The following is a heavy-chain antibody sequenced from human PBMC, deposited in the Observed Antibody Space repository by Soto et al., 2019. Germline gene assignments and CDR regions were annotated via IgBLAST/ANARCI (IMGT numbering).Heavy chain of an antibody. V-gene: IGHV3-21*01. Sequence: EVQLVESGGGLVKPGGSLRLSCAASGFTFSSYSMNWVRQAPGKGLEWVSSISSSNSYIYYADSVKGRFTISRDNAKNSLYLQMNSLRAEDTDVYYCASNPITIFGVVNYYYYYYLDVWGKGTTVTVSS. CDR3: ASNPITIFGVVNYYYYYYLDV. CDR1: GFTFSSYS. CDR2: ISSSNSYI. J-gene: IGHJ6*03. D-gene: IGHD3-3*01.